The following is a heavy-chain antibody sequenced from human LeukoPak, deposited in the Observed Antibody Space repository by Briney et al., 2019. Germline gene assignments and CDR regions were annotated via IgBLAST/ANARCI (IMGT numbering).Heavy chain of an antibody. V-gene: IGHV3-9*01. CDR2: ISWNSGNI. D-gene: IGHD6-6*01. Sequence: PGRSLRLSCAASGFTFEDYAMHWVRQAPGKGLEWVSGISWNSGNIGYADSVKGRFTISRDNAKNSLYLQMNSLRAEDTALYYCAKDLYSSSYYFDYWGQGTLVTVSS. CDR1: GFTFEDYA. J-gene: IGHJ4*02. CDR3: AKDLYSSSYYFDY.